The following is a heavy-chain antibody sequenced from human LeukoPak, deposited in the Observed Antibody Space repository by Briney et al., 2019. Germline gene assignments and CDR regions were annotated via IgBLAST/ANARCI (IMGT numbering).Heavy chain of an antibody. CDR1: GGSFSGYY. D-gene: IGHD6-19*01. Sequence: SETLSLTCAVYGGSFSGYYWSWIRQPPGKGLEWIGEINHSGSTNYNPSLKSRVTISVDTSKNQFSLKLSSVTAADTAVYYCARGYRSTRYSSGWYYLDAFDIWGQGTMVTVSS. CDR3: ARGYRSTRYSSGWYYLDAFDI. V-gene: IGHV4-34*01. J-gene: IGHJ3*02. CDR2: INHSGST.